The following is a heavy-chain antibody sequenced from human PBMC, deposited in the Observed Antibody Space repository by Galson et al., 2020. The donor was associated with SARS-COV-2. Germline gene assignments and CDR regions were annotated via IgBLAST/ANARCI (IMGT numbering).Heavy chain of an antibody. D-gene: IGHD1-26*01. CDR2: IIPILDIS. J-gene: IGHJ4*02. CDR1: GDTFNNYV. CDR3: ARRQLMVGPNISDH. Sequence: SVKVSCKTPGDTFNNYVISWVRQAPGQGLEWMGDIIPILDISNRAQRFQGRVTIAADESTSTVYMELNSLRSEDTAVYYCARRQLMVGPNISDHWGQGTLVTVSS. V-gene: IGHV1-69*10.